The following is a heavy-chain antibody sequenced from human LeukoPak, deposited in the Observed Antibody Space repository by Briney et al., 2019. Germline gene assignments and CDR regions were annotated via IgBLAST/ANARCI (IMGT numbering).Heavy chain of an antibody. D-gene: IGHD3-10*01. CDR2: ISSSSSTI. J-gene: IGHJ5*02. Sequence: GGSLRLSCAASGFTFSSYSMNWVRQAPGKGLEWLSYISSSSSTIYYADSVKGRFTISRDNAKKSLHLQMNSLRDEDTAVYYCARDWGVCWFDPWGQGTLVTVSS. V-gene: IGHV3-48*02. CDR1: GFTFSSYS. CDR3: ARDWGVCWFDP.